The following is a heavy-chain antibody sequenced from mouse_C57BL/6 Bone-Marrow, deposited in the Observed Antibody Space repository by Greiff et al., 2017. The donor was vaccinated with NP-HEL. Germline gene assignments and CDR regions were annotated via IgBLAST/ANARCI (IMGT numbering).Heavy chain of an antibody. CDR1: GFSFNTYA. Sequence: EVQLVESGGGLVQPKGSLKLSCAASGFSFNTYAMNWVRQAPGKGLEWVARIRSKSNNYATYYADSVKDRFTISRDDSESMLYLQMNNLKTEDTAMYYCARHKYYDGGYALDYWGQGTSVTVSS. J-gene: IGHJ4*01. D-gene: IGHD1-1*01. V-gene: IGHV10-1*01. CDR3: ARHKYYDGGYALDY. CDR2: IRSKSNNYAT.